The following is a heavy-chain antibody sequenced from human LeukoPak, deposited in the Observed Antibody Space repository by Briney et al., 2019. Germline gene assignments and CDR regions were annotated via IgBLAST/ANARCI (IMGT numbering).Heavy chain of an antibody. CDR3: ARNTITGYYCGMDV. D-gene: IGHD3-10*01. Sequence: PGGSLRLSCAASGFTVSSNYMSWVRQAPGKGLEWVSVIYSGGSTYYADSVKGRFTISRDNSKNTLYLQMNSLRAEDTAVFYCARNTITGYYCGMDVWGQGTTVTVSS. CDR2: IYSGGST. J-gene: IGHJ6*02. CDR1: GFTVSSNY. V-gene: IGHV3-53*01.